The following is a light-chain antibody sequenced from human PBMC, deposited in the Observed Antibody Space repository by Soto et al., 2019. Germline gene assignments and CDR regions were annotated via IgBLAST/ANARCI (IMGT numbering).Light chain of an antibody. CDR3: QQSYSTPIT. CDR2: GAS. J-gene: IGKJ5*01. CDR1: QSVSNNY. V-gene: IGKV3-20*01. Sequence: EIVLTQSPGTLSLSPGERATLSCRASQSVSNNYVAWYQQTPGQPPRLLIYGASNTATGLPDRFSGSGSGTDFPLTISRLQPEDFATYYRQQSYSTPITFGQGTRLEIK.